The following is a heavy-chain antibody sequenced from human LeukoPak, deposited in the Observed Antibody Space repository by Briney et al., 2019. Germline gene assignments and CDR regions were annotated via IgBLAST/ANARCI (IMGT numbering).Heavy chain of an antibody. D-gene: IGHD5-24*01. J-gene: IGHJ6*03. Sequence: GASVKVSCKASGGTFSSYAISWVRQAPGQGLEWMGGIIPIFGTANYAQKFQGRVTITADESTSTAYMELSSLRSEDTAVYYCALRHQRDGRSMGYYYYYMDVWGKGTTVTISS. CDR2: IIPIFGTA. CDR3: ALRHQRDGRSMGYYYYYMDV. V-gene: IGHV1-69*13. CDR1: GGTFSSYA.